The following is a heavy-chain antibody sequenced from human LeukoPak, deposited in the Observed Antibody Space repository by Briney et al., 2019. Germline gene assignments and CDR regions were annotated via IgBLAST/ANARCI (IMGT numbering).Heavy chain of an antibody. D-gene: IGHD3-22*01. CDR3: ARLSQTPDYYSNGGYYYLGY. Sequence: ASVKVSCKASRYTFTSYDINWVREAAGQRLEWMGWMNPNTGRTGFAQKFQGRLNMTSDASLSTAYMALSSLRSEDTAVYYCARLSQTPDYYSNGGYYYLGYWGQGTPVTVSS. V-gene: IGHV1-8*01. CDR2: MNPNTGRT. CDR1: RYTFTSYD. J-gene: IGHJ4*02.